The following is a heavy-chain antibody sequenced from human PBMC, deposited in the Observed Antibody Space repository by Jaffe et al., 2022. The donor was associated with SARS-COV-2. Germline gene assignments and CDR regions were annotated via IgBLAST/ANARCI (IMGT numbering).Heavy chain of an antibody. V-gene: IGHV3-23*01. CDR3: SKAGRWIVVPSAMDH. CDR1: GFSFGTSA. Sequence: EVLLLESGGGLVQPGGSLRLSCAASGFSFGTSAMSWVRQAPGKGLEWVSDISDNSFRTFYGDSVKGRFTISRDNSKKTLYLQMNSLRVEDTAVYFCSKAGRWIVVPSAMDHWGPGTLVTVSS. J-gene: IGHJ4*02. CDR2: ISDNSFRT. D-gene: IGHD2-2*01.